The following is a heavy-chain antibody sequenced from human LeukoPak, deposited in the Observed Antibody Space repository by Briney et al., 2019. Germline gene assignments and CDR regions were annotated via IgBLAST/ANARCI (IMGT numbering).Heavy chain of an antibody. CDR1: GGSFSAYY. Sequence: SETLSLTCTVFGGSFSAYYWGWIRQSPGKGPEWIAYIYSSGDTNYNPSLKSRVAISMDTSKNQFFLNLTFVTAADSAVYYCARAPAVVPAIATDGFDIWGHGTLVTVSS. D-gene: IGHD2-21*02. J-gene: IGHJ3*02. CDR3: ARAPAVVPAIATDGFDI. V-gene: IGHV4-59*01. CDR2: IYSSGDT.